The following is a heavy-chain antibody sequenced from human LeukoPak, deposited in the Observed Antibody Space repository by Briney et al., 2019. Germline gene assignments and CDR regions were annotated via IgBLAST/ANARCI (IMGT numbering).Heavy chain of an antibody. J-gene: IGHJ4*02. CDR1: GFTFSSYS. D-gene: IGHD3-3*01. Sequence: GGSLRLSCAASGFTFSSYSMNWVRQAPGKGLEWVSSISSSSSYIYYADSVKGRFTISRDNAKNSLYLQMNSLRAEDTAVYYCARVLKRERGIWNYDSGTYYFDYWGQGTLVTVSS. CDR3: ARVLKRERGIWNYDSGTYYFDY. CDR2: ISSSSSYI. V-gene: IGHV3-21*01.